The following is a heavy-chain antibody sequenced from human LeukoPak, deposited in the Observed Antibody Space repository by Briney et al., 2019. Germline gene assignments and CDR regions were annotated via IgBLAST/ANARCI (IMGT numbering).Heavy chain of an antibody. Sequence: SETLSLTCTVSGGSISGYFWSWIRQPPGKGLEWIGYIYYSGSTKYNPSLKSRVTISVDTSKNQFSLKLSSVTAADTAVYYCARGTVDTAMVYYFDYWGQGTLVTVSS. CDR1: GGSISGYF. D-gene: IGHD5-18*01. V-gene: IGHV4-59*12. CDR2: IYYSGST. CDR3: ARGTVDTAMVYYFDY. J-gene: IGHJ4*02.